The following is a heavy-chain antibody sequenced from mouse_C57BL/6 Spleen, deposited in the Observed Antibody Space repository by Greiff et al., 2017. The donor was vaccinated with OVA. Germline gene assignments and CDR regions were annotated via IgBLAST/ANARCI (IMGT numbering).Heavy chain of an antibody. J-gene: IGHJ2*01. Sequence: QVQLQQSGPELVKPGASVKISCKASGYAFSSSWMNWVKQRPGKGLEWIGRIYPGDGDTNYNGKFKGKATLTADKSSSTAYMQLSSLTSEDSAVYFCARSNFTVPYDWGQGTTLTVSS. V-gene: IGHV1-82*01. D-gene: IGHD1-1*01. CDR3: ARSNFTVPYD. CDR1: GYAFSSSW. CDR2: IYPGDGDT.